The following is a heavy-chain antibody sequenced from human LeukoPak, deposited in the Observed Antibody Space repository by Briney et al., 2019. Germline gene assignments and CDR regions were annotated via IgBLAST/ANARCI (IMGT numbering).Heavy chain of an antibody. J-gene: IGHJ6*03. CDR2: INHSGST. D-gene: IGHD3-10*01. V-gene: IGHV4-34*01. CDR3: ARHPVWFGGGTYYYMDV. Sequence: PSETLSLTCAVYGGSFSGYYWSWIRQPPGKGLEWIGEINHSGSTNYNPSLKSRVTISVDTSKNQFSLKLSSVTAADTAVYYCARHPVWFGGGTYYYMDVWGKGTTVTISS. CDR1: GGSFSGYY.